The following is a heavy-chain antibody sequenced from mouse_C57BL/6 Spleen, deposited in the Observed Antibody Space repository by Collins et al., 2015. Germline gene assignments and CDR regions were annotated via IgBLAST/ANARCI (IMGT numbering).Heavy chain of an antibody. CDR1: GYTFTDYE. CDR3: TRITTVVALD. V-gene: IGHV1-15*01. CDR2: IDPETGGT. D-gene: IGHD1-1*01. J-gene: IGHJ2*01. Sequence: QVQLQQSGAELVRPGASVTLSCKASGYTFTDYEMHWVKQTPVHGLEWIGAIDPETGGTAYNQKFKGKAILTADKSSSTAYMELRSLTSEDSAVYYCTRITTVVALDWGQGTTLTVSS.